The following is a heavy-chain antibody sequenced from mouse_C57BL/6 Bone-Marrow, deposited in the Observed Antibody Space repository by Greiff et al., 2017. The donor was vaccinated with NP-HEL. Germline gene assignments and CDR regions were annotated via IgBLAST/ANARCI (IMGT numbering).Heavy chain of an antibody. CDR3: TTWPFAY. CDR2: IEPEHGDT. J-gene: IGHJ3*01. V-gene: IGHV14-4*01. Sequence: VQLQQSGAELVRPGASVRLSCTASGFNIKDDYMHWVKQRPEQGLEWIGWIEPEHGDTEYASKFQGKATITADTSSNTAYLQLSSLTSEDTAVYYCTTWPFAYWGQGTLVTVSA. CDR1: GFNIKDDY.